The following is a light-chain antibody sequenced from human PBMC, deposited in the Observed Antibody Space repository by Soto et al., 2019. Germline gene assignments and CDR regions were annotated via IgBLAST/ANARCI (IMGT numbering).Light chain of an antibody. CDR2: QVN. V-gene: IGLV2-14*01. Sequence: QSALTQPASVSGSPGQSITISCTGTSSDVGGYNYVSWYQQHPGKAPKLMIHQVNNRPSGVSSRFSGSKSGNTASLTISGLQAEDEDDYYCSSYASSGSVLFGGGTKVTVL. J-gene: IGLJ2*01. CDR1: SSDVGGYNY. CDR3: SSYASSGSVL.